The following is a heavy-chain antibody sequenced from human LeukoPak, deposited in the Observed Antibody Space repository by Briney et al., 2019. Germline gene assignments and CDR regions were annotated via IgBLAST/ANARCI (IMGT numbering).Heavy chain of an antibody. V-gene: IGHV4-39*07. CDR1: GGSISSSSYY. J-gene: IGHJ4*02. CDR3: ARDRDTAMATDY. D-gene: IGHD5-18*01. Sequence: SETLSLTCTVSGGSISSSSYYWGWIRQPPGKGLEWIGSIYYSGSTYYNPSLKSRVTISVDTSKNQFSLKLSSVTAADTAVYYCARDRDTAMATDYWGQGTLVTVSS. CDR2: IYYSGST.